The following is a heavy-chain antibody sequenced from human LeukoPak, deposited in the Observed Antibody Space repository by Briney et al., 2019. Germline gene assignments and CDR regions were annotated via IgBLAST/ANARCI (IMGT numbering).Heavy chain of an antibody. D-gene: IGHD3-16*01. CDR2: ISSSGSDI. CDR1: GFTFSNYE. J-gene: IGHJ4*02. V-gene: IGHV3-48*03. CDR3: ARGGVDY. Sequence: PRGSLRLSCAASGFTFSNYEMHWVRQAPGKGLEWVSYISSSGSDIYYADSVKGRFTISRDNAKNSLYLHMNSLRAEDTAVYYCARGGVDYWGQGTLVTVSS.